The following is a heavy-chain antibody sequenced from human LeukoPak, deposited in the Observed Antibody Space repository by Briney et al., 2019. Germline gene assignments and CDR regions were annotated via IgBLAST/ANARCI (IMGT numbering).Heavy chain of an antibody. CDR3: ARGAVAEEH. CDR1: GFIVSSNY. CDR2: IYSDRTT. J-gene: IGHJ4*02. D-gene: IGHD6-19*01. V-gene: IGHV3-53*01. Sequence: GGSLRLSCAASGFIVSSNYMSWVRQAPGQGLEWVASIYSDRTTYYADSVKGRFTISRDKSKNTLFLQMNSLRAEDTAVYYCARGAVAEEHWGQGTLVTVSS.